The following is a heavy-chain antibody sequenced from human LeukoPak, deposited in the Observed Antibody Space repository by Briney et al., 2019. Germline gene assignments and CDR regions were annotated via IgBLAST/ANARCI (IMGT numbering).Heavy chain of an antibody. CDR3: ATMIVVVNGADQDDAFDI. CDR2: ISGSGGNT. Sequence: QPGGSLRLSCAASGFTFSTYAMSWVRQAPGRGLEWVSAISGSGGNTYYADSVKGQFTTSRDNSKNTLSLQMNSLRAEDTAIYYCATMIVVVNGADQDDAFDIWGQGTMVTVSS. D-gene: IGHD3-22*01. J-gene: IGHJ3*02. CDR1: GFTFSTYA. V-gene: IGHV3-23*01.